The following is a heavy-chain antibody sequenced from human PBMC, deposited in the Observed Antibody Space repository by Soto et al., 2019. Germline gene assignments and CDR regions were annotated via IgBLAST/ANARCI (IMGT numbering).Heavy chain of an antibody. V-gene: IGHV4-34*01. Sequence: QVQLQQWGAGLLKPSETLSLTCAVYGGSFSGYYWSWIRHPPGKGLEWIGEINHSGSTNYNPSLKSRVTIAVDTTKNQFALRLSSVTAADTAVYYCARAARIAARHYYSYYSYMDVWGKGTTVNVSS. CDR1: GGSFSGYY. CDR2: INHSGST. D-gene: IGHD6-6*01. CDR3: ARAARIAARHYYSYYSYMDV. J-gene: IGHJ6*03.